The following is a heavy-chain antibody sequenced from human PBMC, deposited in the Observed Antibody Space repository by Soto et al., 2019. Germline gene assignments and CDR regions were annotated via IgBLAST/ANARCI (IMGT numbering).Heavy chain of an antibody. J-gene: IGHJ4*02. D-gene: IGHD3-22*01. CDR3: ARGLYYYDSSGYYSEYYFDY. V-gene: IGHV4-39*01. CDR1: GGSISSSSYY. Sequence: SETLCLTHSVSGGSISSSSYYWGWIRQPPGKGLEWFGSIYYSGSTYYNPSLKSRVTIPVDTSKNQFSLKLSSVTAADTAVYYCARGLYYYDSSGYYSEYYFDYWGQGTLVTVS. CDR2: IYYSGST.